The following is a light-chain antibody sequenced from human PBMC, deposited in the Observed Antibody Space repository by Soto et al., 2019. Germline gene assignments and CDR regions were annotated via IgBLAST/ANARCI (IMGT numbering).Light chain of an antibody. CDR1: SSDVGGYNY. CDR2: DVT. CDR3: SSYTGTNTVV. V-gene: IGLV2-14*01. Sequence: QSALTQPASVSGSPGQSITISCTGTSSDVGGYNYVSWYQQHPGKAPKPMIYDVTNRPSGVSNRFSGSKSGNTASLTISGLQAEDEADYYCSSYTGTNTVVFGGGTKLTVL. J-gene: IGLJ2*01.